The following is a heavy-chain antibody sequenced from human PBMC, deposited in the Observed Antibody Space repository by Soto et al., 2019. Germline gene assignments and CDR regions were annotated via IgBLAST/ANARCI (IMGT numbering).Heavy chain of an antibody. CDR3: ARESPRPFGYYYYGMDV. V-gene: IGHV1-69*12. CDR1: GGTFSSYA. Sequence: QVQLVQSGAEVKKPGSSVKVSCKASGGTFSSYAISWARQAPGQGLEWMGGIIPIFGTANYAQKFQGRVTITADESTSTAYMELSSLRSEDTAVYYCARESPRPFGYYYYGMDVWGQGTTVTVSS. J-gene: IGHJ6*02. CDR2: IIPIFGTA. D-gene: IGHD3-10*01.